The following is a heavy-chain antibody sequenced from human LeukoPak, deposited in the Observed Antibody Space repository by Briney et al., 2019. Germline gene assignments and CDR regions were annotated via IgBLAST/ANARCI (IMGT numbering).Heavy chain of an antibody. J-gene: IGHJ4*02. V-gene: IGHV3-9*01. CDR1: GFTFDDYA. Sequence: PGRSLRLSCAASGFTFDDYAMHWVRHAPGKGLEWVSGISWNSGSIGYAASVKGRFTISRDNAKNSLYLQMNSLRAEDTALYYCAKDIYDPWGYYGSGSYMDYWGQGTLVTVSS. D-gene: IGHD3-10*01. CDR3: AKDIYDPWGYYGSGSYMDY. CDR2: ISWNSGSI.